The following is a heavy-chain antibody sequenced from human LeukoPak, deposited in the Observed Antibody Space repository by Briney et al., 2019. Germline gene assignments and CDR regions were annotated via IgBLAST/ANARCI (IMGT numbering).Heavy chain of an antibody. V-gene: IGHV1-69*06. D-gene: IGHD1-26*01. CDR2: IIPIFGTA. J-gene: IGHJ4*02. Sequence: ASVKVSCKASGGTFSSYAISWVRQASGQGLEWMGGIIPIFGTANYAQKFQGRVTITADKSTSTAYMELSSLRSEDTAVYYCARDKSGSYLGAFDYWGQGTLVTVSP. CDR3: ARDKSGSYLGAFDY. CDR1: GGTFSSYA.